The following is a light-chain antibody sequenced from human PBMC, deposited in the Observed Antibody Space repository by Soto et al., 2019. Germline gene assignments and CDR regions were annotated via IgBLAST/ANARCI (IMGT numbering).Light chain of an antibody. CDR3: HQYYNWPRT. V-gene: IGKV3-15*01. Sequence: EIVMTQSPVTLSVSPGERATLSCRASQSVSSNLAWYQQKPGQAPRLLIYGASTRATGIPARFRGSGSGTEFTLTISSLQSEDFAVYYCHQYYNWPRTFGQGTKVEIK. CDR1: QSVSSN. J-gene: IGKJ1*01. CDR2: GAS.